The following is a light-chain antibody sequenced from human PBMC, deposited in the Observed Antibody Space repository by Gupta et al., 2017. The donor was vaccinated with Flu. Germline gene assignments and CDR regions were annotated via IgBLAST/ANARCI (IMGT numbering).Light chain of an antibody. CDR2: VESSGTY. V-gene: IGLV4-60*03. Sequence: QPVVTQSSSASASLGSSVTLTCLLSSGHRIYTVAWHQQQSGKAPRYLMKVESSGTYTKGTGVPDRFSGSSSGADRYLTISSVQSEDEADYYCETWDNKMRVFGGGTKLTVL. CDR1: SGHRIYT. CDR3: ETWDNKMRV. J-gene: IGLJ2*01.